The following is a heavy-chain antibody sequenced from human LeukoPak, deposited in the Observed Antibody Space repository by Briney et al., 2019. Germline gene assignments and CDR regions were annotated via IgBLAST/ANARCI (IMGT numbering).Heavy chain of an antibody. D-gene: IGHD3-16*02. V-gene: IGHV3-7*01. Sequence: PGGSLRLSCAASGFSFRDFWMTWVRQAPGKGLEWVANINQGGSVKYYVDSVKGRFTISRDDAKSSLYVQMNSLRDEDTAVYYCATAFSPADYDYVWGSYRYDYWGQGTLVTVSS. CDR1: GFSFRDFW. CDR3: ATAFSPADYDYVWGSYRYDY. CDR2: INQGGSVK. J-gene: IGHJ4*02.